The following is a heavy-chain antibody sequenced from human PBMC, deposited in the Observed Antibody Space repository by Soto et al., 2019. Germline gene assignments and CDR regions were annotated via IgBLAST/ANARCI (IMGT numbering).Heavy chain of an antibody. CDR2: IYYSGST. CDR1: GGSISSSSYY. Sequence: PSETLSLTCTVSGGSISSSSYYWSWIRQPPGKGLEWIGYIYYSGSTYYNPSLKSRVTISVDTSKNQFSLKLSPVTAADTAVYYCATYCSGGSCYSHDAFDIWGQGTMVTVSS. V-gene: IGHV4-30-4*01. CDR3: ATYCSGGSCYSHDAFDI. J-gene: IGHJ3*02. D-gene: IGHD2-15*01.